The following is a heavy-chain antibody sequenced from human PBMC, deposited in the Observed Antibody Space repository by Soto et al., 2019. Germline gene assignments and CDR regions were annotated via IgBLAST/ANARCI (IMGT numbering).Heavy chain of an antibody. J-gene: IGHJ4*02. Sequence: QVQLVQSGAEEKKPGASVKVSCKASGFTFSGYTIHWVRQAPGQRLEWMGWIKADNTNTKYSQKFQGRVTITRDTSASTVYMELRSLRSEETAVYYCASEGGWYVDYWGQGTLVTVSS. CDR3: ASEGGWYVDY. CDR1: GFTFSGYT. V-gene: IGHV1-3*05. D-gene: IGHD6-19*01. CDR2: IKADNTNT.